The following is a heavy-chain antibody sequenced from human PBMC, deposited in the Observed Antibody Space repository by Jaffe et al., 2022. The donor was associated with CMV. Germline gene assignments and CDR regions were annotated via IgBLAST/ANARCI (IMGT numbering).Heavy chain of an antibody. V-gene: IGHV4-39*01. CDR2: IYFTGPT. D-gene: IGHD3-22*01. CDR3: ARLHDRDYDWAFDL. Sequence: QLQLQESGPGLVKPSETLSLTCTVSGGSISSTRHYWGWIRQPPGKGLEWIGNIYFTGPTNLNPSLKSRVSISVDPSNNQFSLRVTSVTAADTAVYFCARLHDRDYDWAFDLWGQGTKVAVAS. J-gene: IGHJ3*01. CDR1: GGSISSTRHY.